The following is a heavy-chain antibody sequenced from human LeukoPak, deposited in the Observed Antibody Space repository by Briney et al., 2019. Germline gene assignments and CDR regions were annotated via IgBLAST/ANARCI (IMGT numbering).Heavy chain of an antibody. Sequence: GGSLRLSCAASGFTFSSYSMNWVRQAPGKGLEWVSGINWNGGSTGYADSVKGRFTISRDNAKNSLYLQMNSLRAEDTALYYCARDNADRFDYWGQGTLVTVSS. CDR1: GFTFSSYS. CDR3: ARDNADRFDY. V-gene: IGHV3-20*04. J-gene: IGHJ4*02. CDR2: INWNGGST.